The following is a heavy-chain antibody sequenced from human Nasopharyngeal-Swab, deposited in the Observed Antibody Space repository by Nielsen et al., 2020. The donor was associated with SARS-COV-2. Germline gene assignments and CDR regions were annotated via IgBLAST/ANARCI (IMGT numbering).Heavy chain of an antibody. D-gene: IGHD3-10*01. CDR1: GFTFISSA. CDR2: ISGSGGST. Sequence: GESLKLSCAASGFTFISSAMSWVLQAPGKGLEWFSAISGSGGSTYYADSVKGRFTISRDNSKNTLYLQMNSLRAEDTAVYYCAKVSPVELRRITMVRGVHYFDYWGQGTLVTVSS. J-gene: IGHJ4*02. CDR3: AKVSPVELRRITMVRGVHYFDY. V-gene: IGHV3-23*01.